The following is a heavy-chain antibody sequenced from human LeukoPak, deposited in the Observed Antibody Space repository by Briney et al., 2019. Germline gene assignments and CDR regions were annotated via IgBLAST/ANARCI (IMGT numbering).Heavy chain of an antibody. CDR1: GFTISSNY. CDR2: IYSSGST. V-gene: IGHV3-66*01. Sequence: PGGSLRLSCAASGFTISSNYMSWVREAPGRGLEWVSVIYSSGSTYYADSVKGRFTISRDNSKNTVYLQMNSLRAEDTAVYYCARSGQPPVGYYFDYWGQGTLVTVSS. D-gene: IGHD1-26*01. J-gene: IGHJ4*02. CDR3: ARSGQPPVGYYFDY.